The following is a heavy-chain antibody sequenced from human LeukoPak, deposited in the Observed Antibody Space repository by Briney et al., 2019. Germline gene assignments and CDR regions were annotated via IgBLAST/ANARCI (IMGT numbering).Heavy chain of an antibody. CDR1: GFTFDDYA. Sequence: GGSLRLSCAASGFTFDDYAMHWVRQAPGKGLEWVSGISWNSGSIGYVDSVKGRFTISRDNAKNSLYLQMNSLRAEDTALYYCAKACSGGSCYIDYWGQGTLVTVSS. V-gene: IGHV3-9*01. J-gene: IGHJ4*02. CDR3: AKACSGGSCYIDY. CDR2: ISWNSGSI. D-gene: IGHD2-15*01.